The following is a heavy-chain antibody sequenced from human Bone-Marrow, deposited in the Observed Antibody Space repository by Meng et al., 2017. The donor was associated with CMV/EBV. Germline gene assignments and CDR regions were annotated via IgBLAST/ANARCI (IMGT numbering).Heavy chain of an antibody. Sequence: RSPSYWIVWVLQMPGKGLEWMGLIYPGDSDTRYSPSFQGQVTISADKSISTAYLQWSSLKASDTAMYYCARALCGGDCYSTNWLDPWGQGTLVTVSS. CDR3: ARALCGGDCYSTNWLDP. CDR1: RSPSYW. D-gene: IGHD2-21*01. V-gene: IGHV5-51*01. CDR2: IYPGDSDT. J-gene: IGHJ5*02.